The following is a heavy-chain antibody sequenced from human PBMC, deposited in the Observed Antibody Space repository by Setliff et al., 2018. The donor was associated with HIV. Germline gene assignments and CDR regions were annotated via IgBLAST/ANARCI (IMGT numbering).Heavy chain of an antibody. V-gene: IGHV4-34*01. CDR1: GGSFSGYY. D-gene: IGHD6-19*01. CDR3: ARGRRSSGWYVYH. Sequence: SETLSLTCTVYGGSFSGYYWSWIRQPPGKGLEWIGEINHSGSTNYNPSLKSRVTISVDTSRDQFSLQLTSVTAADTAVYYCARGRRSSGWYVYHWGQGTLVTVSS. CDR2: INHSGST. J-gene: IGHJ4*02.